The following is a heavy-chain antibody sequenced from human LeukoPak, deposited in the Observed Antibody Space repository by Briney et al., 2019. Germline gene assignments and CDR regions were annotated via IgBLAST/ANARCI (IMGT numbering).Heavy chain of an antibody. CDR1: GGSISSYY. Sequence: SETLSLTCTVSGGSISSYYWSWIRQPAGKGLEWIGRIYSSGSTNYNPSLKSRVTMSVDTSKNQFSLRLSSVTAADTAVYYCARDIVVVVAAMPYYYYGMDVWGQGTTVTVSS. V-gene: IGHV4-4*07. D-gene: IGHD2-15*01. CDR2: IYSSGST. J-gene: IGHJ6*02. CDR3: ARDIVVVVAAMPYYYYGMDV.